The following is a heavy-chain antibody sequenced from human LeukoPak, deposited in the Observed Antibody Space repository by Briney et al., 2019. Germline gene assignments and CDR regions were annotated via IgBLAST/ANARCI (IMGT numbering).Heavy chain of an antibody. CDR1: GGSISSYS. Sequence: SETLSLTCTVSGGSISSYSWNWIRQSPGKGLEWVGYISHSGTTSYNSSLKSRVTISVDTSKNQLSLKLTSVTAADTAVYYCARWDDSAWGFGNWGPGTLVTVSS. V-gene: IGHV4-59*08. D-gene: IGHD6-19*01. CDR2: ISHSGTT. J-gene: IGHJ4*02. CDR3: ARWDDSAWGFGN.